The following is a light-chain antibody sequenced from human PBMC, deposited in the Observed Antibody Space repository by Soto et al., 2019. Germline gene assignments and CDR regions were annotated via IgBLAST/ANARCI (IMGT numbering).Light chain of an antibody. CDR2: DAS. V-gene: IGKV1-5*01. CDR3: QQYNSYTWT. J-gene: IGKJ1*01. CDR1: QSISSW. Sequence: IEMTQCPSTRSSSLGDRVTITCGASQSISSWFAWYQQKPGKAPKLLIYDASSLESGVPSRFSGSGSGTEFTITITSLKHDDFATYYCQQYNSYTWTFGQGTKVDIK.